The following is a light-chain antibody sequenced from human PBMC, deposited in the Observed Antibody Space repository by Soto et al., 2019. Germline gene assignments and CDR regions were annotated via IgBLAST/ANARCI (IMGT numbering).Light chain of an antibody. Sequence: DIQITQSPSSLSASVGDRVTITCRASQSISSYLNWYQQKPGKAPKLLIYAASSLQSGVPSRFSGRGSGTDFTLTISSLQPEDFATYYCQQSYSTPLTFGGGTKVDIK. CDR2: AAS. CDR3: QQSYSTPLT. V-gene: IGKV1-39*01. CDR1: QSISSY. J-gene: IGKJ4*01.